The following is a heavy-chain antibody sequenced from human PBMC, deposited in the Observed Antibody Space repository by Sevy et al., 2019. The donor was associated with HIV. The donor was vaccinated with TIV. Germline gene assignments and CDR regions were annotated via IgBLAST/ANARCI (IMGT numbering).Heavy chain of an antibody. D-gene: IGHD3-22*01. J-gene: IGHJ6*03. CDR3: AKGGGGHYDPDEIGYYFYYYNMDV. CDR1: GFSFDSYG. V-gene: IGHV3-23*01. Sequence: GGSLRLSCAVSGFSFDSYGMTWVRQAPGKGLEWVSGISGSGTRTYYADSVKGRFIISRDNSKNTLYLQMNSLRSEDTGIYFCAKGGGGHYDPDEIGYYFYYYNMDVWGKVTTVTVSS. CDR2: ISGSGTRT.